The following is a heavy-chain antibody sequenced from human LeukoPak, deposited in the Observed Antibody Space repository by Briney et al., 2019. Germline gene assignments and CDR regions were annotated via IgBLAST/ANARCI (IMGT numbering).Heavy chain of an antibody. J-gene: IGHJ4*02. CDR3: TTEYYYNNNGLFDY. Sequence: PGGSLRLSCAASGFTFSNYGMHWVRQAPGKGLEWVAVIWYDGSNKYYADSVKGRFTISRDNSKNTVYLQMNSLKTEDTAVYYCTTEYYYNNNGLFDYWGQGTLVTVSS. V-gene: IGHV3-33*01. CDR1: GFTFSNYG. D-gene: IGHD3-22*01. CDR2: IWYDGSNK.